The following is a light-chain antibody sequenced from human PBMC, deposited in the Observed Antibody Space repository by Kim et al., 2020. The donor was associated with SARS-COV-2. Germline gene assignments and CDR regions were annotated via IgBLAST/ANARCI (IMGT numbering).Light chain of an antibody. CDR2: GAS. J-gene: IGKJ5*01. CDR3: QQSYSRVIT. V-gene: IGKV1-39*01. CDR1: QSISTY. Sequence: DIQMTQSPSSLSASVGDRVTITCRASQSISTYLNWYQQKPGKAPKLLIYGASGLESGVPSRFSGSGSGTDFTLTISGLQSEDFATYYCQQSYSRVITFGQGTRLEIK.